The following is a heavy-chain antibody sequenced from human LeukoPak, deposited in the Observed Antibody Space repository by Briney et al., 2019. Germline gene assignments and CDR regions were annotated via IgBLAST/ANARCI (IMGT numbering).Heavy chain of an antibody. CDR2: ISGSGGST. D-gene: IGHD3-10*01. CDR3: AKDLIRDLWFGES. J-gene: IGHJ3*01. CDR1: GFTFDDYA. Sequence: PGRSLRLSCAASGFTFDDYAMHWVRQAPGKGLEWVSGISGSGGSTYYADSVKGRFTISRDDSKNTLYLQMNSLRVEDTAIYYCAKDLIRDLWFGESWGQGTMVTVSS. V-gene: IGHV3-9*01.